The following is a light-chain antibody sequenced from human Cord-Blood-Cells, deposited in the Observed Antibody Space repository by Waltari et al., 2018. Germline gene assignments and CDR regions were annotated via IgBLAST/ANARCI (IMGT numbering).Light chain of an antibody. CDR1: QSISSY. V-gene: IGKV1-39*01. CDR3: QHSYSTPYS. Sequence: DIQMTQSSSSLSASVGDRVTITCRASQSISSYLNWYQQKPGKAPKLLIYAASSLQTGVPSMFSGSGSGTDFTLTISSLQPEDFATYYCQHSYSTPYSFCQGTKLEIK. J-gene: IGKJ2*03. CDR2: AAS.